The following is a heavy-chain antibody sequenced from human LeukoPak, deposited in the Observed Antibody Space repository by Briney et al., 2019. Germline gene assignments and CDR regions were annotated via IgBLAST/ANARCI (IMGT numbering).Heavy chain of an antibody. V-gene: IGHV4-59*08. CDR3: ARAGDGYYYYYYMDV. CDR1: NGSFSTYY. Sequence: SETLSLTCSVSNGSFSTYYWGWIRQPPGKRLKWIGYIFSSESSNTNYNPSLNGRVTISVDTSKNQFSLTLNSVTAADTAVYYCARAGDGYYYYYYMDVWGKGTTVTVSS. J-gene: IGHJ6*03. D-gene: IGHD5-24*01. CDR2: IFSSESSNT.